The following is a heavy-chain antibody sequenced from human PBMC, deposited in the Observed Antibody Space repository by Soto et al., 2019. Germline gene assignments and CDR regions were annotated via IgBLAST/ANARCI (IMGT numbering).Heavy chain of an antibody. J-gene: IGHJ4*02. CDR2: INYNANT. D-gene: IGHD3-10*01. CDR3: ARVGDGIEVPGRIQYFDH. CDR1: GGAMSNCV. Sequence: PSETLSAACIVSGGAMSNCVWSCIRHRRGKGPEWLGYINYNANTNHHPSLQNRATMSIDTSKREFSLKLRSVTATDTAVYFCARVGDGIEVPGRIQYFDHWGQGTLVTVSS. V-gene: IGHV4-59*13.